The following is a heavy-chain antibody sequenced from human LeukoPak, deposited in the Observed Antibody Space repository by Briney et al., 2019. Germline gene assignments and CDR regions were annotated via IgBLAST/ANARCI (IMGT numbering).Heavy chain of an antibody. CDR1: GFIFRYYW. CDR3: AGPPQAGPFDY. Sequence: GGSLRLSCAGSGFIFRYYWLTWVRQAPGKGLEWVANINPDGSDKNYVDSLKGRFTTFRDNAKNLLFLQMNSLRVEDTAVYYCAGPPQAGPFDYWGQGTLVTVSS. V-gene: IGHV3-7*01. J-gene: IGHJ4*02. D-gene: IGHD6-19*01. CDR2: INPDGSDK.